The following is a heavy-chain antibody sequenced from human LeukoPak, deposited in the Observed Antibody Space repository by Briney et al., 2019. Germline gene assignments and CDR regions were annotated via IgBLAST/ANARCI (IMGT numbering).Heavy chain of an antibody. CDR3: ARARGSITIFGVASSVLDY. D-gene: IGHD3-3*01. J-gene: IGHJ4*02. Sequence: ASVKVSCKASGYIFTRYYMHWVRQAPGQGLEWMGIINPSGGSTTYAQKFQARVTVTRDTSTSTVYMELSSLRSEDTAVYYCARARGSITIFGVASSVLDYWGQGTLVTVPS. CDR1: GYIFTRYY. CDR2: INPSGGST. V-gene: IGHV1-46*01.